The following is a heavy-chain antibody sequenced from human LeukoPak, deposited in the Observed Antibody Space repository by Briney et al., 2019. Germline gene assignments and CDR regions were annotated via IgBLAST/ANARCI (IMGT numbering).Heavy chain of an antibody. CDR2: ISYDGSIK. Sequence: GGSLRLSCAASGFTFSSHPMHWVRRAPGKGLEWVAVISYDGSIKYYADSVKGRFTISRDNSKNTLYLQMNSLRTEDTAVYYCARDLVGANSGSYLGQDYWGQGTLVTVSS. J-gene: IGHJ4*02. V-gene: IGHV3-30-3*01. CDR1: GFTFSSHP. CDR3: ARDLVGANSGSYLGQDY. D-gene: IGHD1-26*01.